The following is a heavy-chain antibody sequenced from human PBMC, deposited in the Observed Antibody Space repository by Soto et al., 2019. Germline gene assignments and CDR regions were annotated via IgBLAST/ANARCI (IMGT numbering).Heavy chain of an antibody. CDR2: IRGDGNSI. CDR3: ARGVRGHYGFEV. D-gene: IGHD3-10*01. CDR1: EFTFTDYW. Sequence: EGQVVESGGGLAQPGGSLRLSCAASEFTFTDYWRHWVRQAPGKGLVWVSRIRGDGNSINYADFVRGRFTISRDNAKNNLYLQMSSLRVADTAVYSGARGVRGHYGFEVWGQGTMVTVSS. V-gene: IGHV3-74*01. J-gene: IGHJ3*01.